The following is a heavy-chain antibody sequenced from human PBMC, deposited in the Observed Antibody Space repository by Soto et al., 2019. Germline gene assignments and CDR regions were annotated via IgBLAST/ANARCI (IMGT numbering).Heavy chain of an antibody. CDR3: AIVGEWVIHAQVFDY. CDR2: IYYSGST. CDR1: GGSISSYY. D-gene: IGHD1-26*01. Sequence: QVQLQESGPGLVKPSETLSLTCTVSGGSISSYYWSWIRQPPGKGLEWIGYIYYSGSTNYNPPLKIRVTIAVDTSKNQFSLKLSSVTAADTAVYYCAIVGEWVIHAQVFDYWGQGTLVTVSS. V-gene: IGHV4-59*01. J-gene: IGHJ4*02.